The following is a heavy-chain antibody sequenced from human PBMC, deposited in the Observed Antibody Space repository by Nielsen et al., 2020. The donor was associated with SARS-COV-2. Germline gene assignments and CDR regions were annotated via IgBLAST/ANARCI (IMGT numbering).Heavy chain of an antibody. CDR2: TKPDGSER. CDR3: AREQLVYFDY. D-gene: IGHD6-13*01. J-gene: IGHJ4*02. Sequence: GGSLRLSCAASGFTFSSYWMNWVRQAPGKGLEWVANTKPDGSERYYGDSVEGRFTISRDNAKNSLYLHMNSLRVEDTAVYYCAREQLVYFDYWGQGTLVTVSS. CDR1: GFTFSSYW. V-gene: IGHV3-7*01.